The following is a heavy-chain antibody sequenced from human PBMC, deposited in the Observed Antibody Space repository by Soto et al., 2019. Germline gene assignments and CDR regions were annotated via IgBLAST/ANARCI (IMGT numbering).Heavy chain of an antibody. CDR2: IYSIGST. Sequence: QLQLQESGPGLVKPSETLSLTCTVSGGSIRSSSYWGWIRQPPGKGLEWIGSIYSIGSTYYNPSLKSRVTISVDTSKNQLSLKLSSVTAADTAVYYCRRSSRYSTDVWGQGTTVTVSS. D-gene: IGHD6-13*01. CDR3: RRSSRYSTDV. V-gene: IGHV4-39*01. J-gene: IGHJ6*02. CDR1: GGSIRSSSY.